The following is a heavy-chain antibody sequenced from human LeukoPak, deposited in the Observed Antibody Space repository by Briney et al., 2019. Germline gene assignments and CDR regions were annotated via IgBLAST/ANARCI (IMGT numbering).Heavy chain of an antibody. V-gene: IGHV3-11*01. D-gene: IGHD6-19*01. CDR1: GFTFSDYY. CDR3: ARSTSSGWYESSFDL. CDR2: ISSSGSTI. Sequence: PGGSLRLSCAASGFTFSDYYMSWIRQAPGKGLEWVSYISSSGSTIYYADSVKGRFTISRDNAKNSLYLQMNSLRAGDTAVYYCARSTSSGWYESSFDLWGRGTLVTVSS. J-gene: IGHJ2*01.